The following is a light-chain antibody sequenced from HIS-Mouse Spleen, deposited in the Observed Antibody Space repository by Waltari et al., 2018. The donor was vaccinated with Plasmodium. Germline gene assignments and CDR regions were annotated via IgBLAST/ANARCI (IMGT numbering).Light chain of an antibody. J-gene: IGLJ2*01. CDR2: DDS. CDR3: QVWDSSSDHVV. V-gene: IGLV3-21*03. Sequence: SYVLTQPPSVSVAPGKTARITWGGNNIGSKSVHLYQQKPGQAPVLVVYDDSDRPSGIPERFSGSNSGNTATLTISRVEAGDEADYYCQVWDSSSDHVVFGGG. CDR1: NIGSKS.